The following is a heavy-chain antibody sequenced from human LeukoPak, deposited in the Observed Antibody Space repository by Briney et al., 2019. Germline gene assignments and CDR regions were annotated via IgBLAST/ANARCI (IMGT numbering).Heavy chain of an antibody. CDR1: GGSISSYY. D-gene: IGHD3-22*01. V-gene: IGHV4-59*01. J-gene: IGHJ5*02. CDR3: ARDFGYYYDSSGYYYDSGNWFDP. CDR2: IYYSGST. Sequence: SETLSLTCTVSGGSISSYYWSWIRNPPGKGLEWIGYIYYSGSTNYHPSLKSRVTISVDTSKNQFSLKLSSVTAADTAVYYCARDFGYYYDSSGYYYDSGNWFDPWGQGALVTVSS.